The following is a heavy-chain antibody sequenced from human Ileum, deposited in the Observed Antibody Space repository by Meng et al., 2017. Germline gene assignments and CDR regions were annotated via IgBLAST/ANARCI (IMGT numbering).Heavy chain of an antibody. V-gene: IGHV4-4*02. CDR2: IYHSGST. J-gene: IGHJ4*02. Sequence: EATCRGMSKTSGTRSLTCAAAGGYISSSNWWSWGRQPPGKGLEWIGEIYHSGSTNYNPCLKSRVTISVDKSKNQFSRKLSSVTAADTAVYYCASLRYNWNYSADYWGQGTLVTVSS. D-gene: IGHD1-7*01. CDR1: GGYISSSNW. CDR3: ASLRYNWNYSADY.